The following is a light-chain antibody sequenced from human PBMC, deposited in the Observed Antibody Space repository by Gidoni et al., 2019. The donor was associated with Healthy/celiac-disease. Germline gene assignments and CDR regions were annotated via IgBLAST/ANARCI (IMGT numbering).Light chain of an antibody. CDR1: QSISSY. J-gene: IGKJ1*01. CDR2: AAS. CDR3: QQSYSTPWT. V-gene: IGKV1-39*01. Sequence: DVQMTQSPSSLSASVGDRVTITCRASQSISSYLNWYQQKPGKAPKLLIYAASSLQSGVPSRFSGSGSGTDFTLTISSLQPEDFATHYCQQSYSTPWTFGQGTKVEIK.